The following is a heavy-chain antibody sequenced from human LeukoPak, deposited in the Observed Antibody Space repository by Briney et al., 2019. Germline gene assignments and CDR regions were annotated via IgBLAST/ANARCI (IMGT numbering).Heavy chain of an antibody. J-gene: IGHJ4*02. Sequence: ASVKVSCTASGYTFTTYYLHWVRQAPGQGLEWMGVINPNGGAPTYAQKFQGRVTITRDTSTSTVYMELSGLRYEDTAMYYCARDRGVAWRRPFDYWGQGTLVTVSS. D-gene: IGHD2-15*01. CDR3: ARDRGVAWRRPFDY. CDR2: INPNGGAP. CDR1: GYTFTTYY. V-gene: IGHV1-46*01.